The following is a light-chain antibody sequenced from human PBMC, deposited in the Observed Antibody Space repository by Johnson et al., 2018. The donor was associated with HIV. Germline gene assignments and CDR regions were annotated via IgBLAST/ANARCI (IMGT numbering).Light chain of an antibody. V-gene: IGLV1-51*01. J-gene: IGLJ1*01. CDR2: DND. CDR3: ATWDGRLSVYV. CDR1: SSNIGNNY. Sequence: QSVLTQPPSVSAAPGQKVTISCSGSSSNIGNNYVSWYRHFPETAPKVLIYDNDKRPSGIPDRFSASKSGTSATLGITGLQTGDEADYYCATWDGRLSVYVFGPGTKVTVL.